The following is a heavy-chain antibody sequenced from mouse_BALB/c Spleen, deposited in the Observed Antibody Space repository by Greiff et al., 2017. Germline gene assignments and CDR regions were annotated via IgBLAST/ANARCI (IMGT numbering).Heavy chain of an antibody. CDR2: INPSTGYT. CDR3: ARSGLRGLMDY. D-gene: IGHD2-4*01. Sequence: QVQLQQSGAELAKPGASVKMSCKASGYTFTSYWMHWVKQRPGQGLEWIGYINPSTGYTEYNQKFKDKATLTADKSSSTAYMQLSSLTSEDSAVYYCARSGLRGLMDYWGQGTSVTVSS. CDR1: GYTFTSYW. J-gene: IGHJ4*01. V-gene: IGHV1-7*01.